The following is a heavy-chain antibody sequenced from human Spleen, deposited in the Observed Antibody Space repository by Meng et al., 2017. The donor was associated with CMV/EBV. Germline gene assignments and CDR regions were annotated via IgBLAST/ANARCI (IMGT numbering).Heavy chain of an antibody. CDR1: GYTFTTYD. CDR2: INTYNANT. D-gene: IGHD3-9*01. V-gene: IGHV1-18*01. CDR3: ARSITIFQIDF. J-gene: IGHJ4*02. Sequence: ASVKVSCKASGYTFTTYDIHWVRQAAGQGLEWLGWINTYNANTNYAQILQGRVTMATDTSTRTAYMELRSLRSDDTAVYYCARSITIFQIDFWGQGTLVTVSS.